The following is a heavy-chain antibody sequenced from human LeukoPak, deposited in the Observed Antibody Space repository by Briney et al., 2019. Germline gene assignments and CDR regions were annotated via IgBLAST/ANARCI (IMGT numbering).Heavy chain of an antibody. CDR2: IYTGGST. CDR1: GFTVSSNY. Sequence: GGSLRLSCAASGFTVSSNYMNWVRQAPGKGLEWVSVIYTGGSTYYAGSVEGRFTISRDSSKNTLYLQMTSLRAEDTAVYYCAREVKYYYGLGSYSLYFDYWGQGTLVTVSS. CDR3: AREVKYYYGLGSYSLYFDY. V-gene: IGHV3-66*01. D-gene: IGHD3-10*01. J-gene: IGHJ4*02.